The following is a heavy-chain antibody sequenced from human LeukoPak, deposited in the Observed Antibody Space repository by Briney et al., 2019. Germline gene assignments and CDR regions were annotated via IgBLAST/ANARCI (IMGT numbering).Heavy chain of an antibody. CDR2: IIPIFGTA. J-gene: IGHJ4*02. D-gene: IGHD3-22*01. V-gene: IGHV1-69*06. Sequence: GASVKVSCKASGGTFSSYAISWVRQAPGQGLEWMGGIIPIFGTANYAQKFQGRVTITADKSTSTAYMELSSLRSEDTAVYYCARVEPTYDSSGYHGSFGGYRGQGTLVTVSS. CDR3: ARVEPTYDSSGYHGSFGGY. CDR1: GGTFSSYA.